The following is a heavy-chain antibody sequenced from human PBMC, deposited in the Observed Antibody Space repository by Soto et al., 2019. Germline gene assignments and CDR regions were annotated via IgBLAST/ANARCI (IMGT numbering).Heavy chain of an antibody. V-gene: IGHV5-10-1*01. CDR2: IDPSGSYT. Sequence: GESRKIARPRSGYSITRYRISWVRQMPGEGKERLGRIDPSGSYTDYSPSFHSYVTSSADTSISTAYLQWSILNASDTAIYYSASAFENWRSSWGQGTLVTVSS. CDR3: ASAFENWRSS. J-gene: IGHJ5*02. D-gene: IGHD3-16*01. CDR1: GYSITRYR.